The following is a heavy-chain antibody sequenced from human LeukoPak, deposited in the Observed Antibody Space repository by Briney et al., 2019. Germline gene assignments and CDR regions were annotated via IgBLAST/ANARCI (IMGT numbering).Heavy chain of an antibody. V-gene: IGHV3-30*02. Sequence: PGGSLRLSCAASGFTFSSYGMHWVRQAPGKGLEWVAFIRYDGSNKYYVDSVKGRFTISRDNSKNTLYLQMNSLRAEDTAVYYCAKDWALYSGSYYYYFDYWGQGTLVTVSS. J-gene: IGHJ4*02. CDR3: AKDWALYSGSYYYYFDY. CDR1: GFTFSSYG. D-gene: IGHD1-26*01. CDR2: IRYDGSNK.